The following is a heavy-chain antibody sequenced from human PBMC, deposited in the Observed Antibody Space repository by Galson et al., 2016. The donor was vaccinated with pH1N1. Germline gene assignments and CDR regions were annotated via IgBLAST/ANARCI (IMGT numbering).Heavy chain of an antibody. CDR1: GFSLSTSGMC. CDR2: IDWADDK. V-gene: IGHV2-70*01. D-gene: IGHD4-17*01. Sequence: PALVKPTQTLTLTCTFSGFSLSTSGMCVSWIRQPPGKALEWLALIDWADDKYYSTSLKTRLTISKDTSKNQVVLTMTNMDPVNTAPYYCARFNYGAYVNYFDYWGQGTLVTVSS. CDR3: ARFNYGAYVNYFDY. J-gene: IGHJ4*02.